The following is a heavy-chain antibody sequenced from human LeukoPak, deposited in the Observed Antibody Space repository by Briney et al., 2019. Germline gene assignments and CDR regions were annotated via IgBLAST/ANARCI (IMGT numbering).Heavy chain of an antibody. CDR2: IFPTGPT. D-gene: IGHD3-22*01. J-gene: IGHJ4*02. CDR1: GASISSARYR. V-gene: IGHV4-61*02. CDR3: ARSNYYDSHSFDY. Sequence: SETLSLTCTVSGASISSARYRWTWIRQPAGKGLEWIGRIFPTGPTYYNPSLRGRVTMLIDKSKNSVSLKVTSVTAEDTAVYFCARSNYYDSHSFDYWGPGSLVTVSS.